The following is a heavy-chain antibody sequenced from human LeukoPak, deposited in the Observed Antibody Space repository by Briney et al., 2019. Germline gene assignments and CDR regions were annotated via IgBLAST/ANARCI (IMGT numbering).Heavy chain of an antibody. CDR3: AREAGSGSYYKIRWFDP. CDR1: GGSISRSSYN. V-gene: IGHV4-39*07. Sequence: SETLSLTCSASGGSISRSSYNWGWIRQPPGKGLEWIGSIYYSGRTYYNPSLKSRVTISVDTSKNQFSLKLSSVTAADTAVYYCAREAGSGSYYKIRWFDPWGQGTLVTVSS. J-gene: IGHJ5*02. D-gene: IGHD3-10*01. CDR2: IYYSGRT.